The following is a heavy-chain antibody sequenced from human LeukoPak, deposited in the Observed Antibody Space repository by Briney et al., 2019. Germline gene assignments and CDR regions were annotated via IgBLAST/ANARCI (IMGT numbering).Heavy chain of an antibody. V-gene: IGHV3-7*01. CDR1: GFTFSTSW. J-gene: IGHJ5*02. CDR3: ARDAGWGYYDP. CDR2: IDKHGSGK. D-gene: IGHD1-26*01. Sequence: GGSLRLSCVASGFTFSTSWVTWDRQAPGKGLEWVANIDKHGSGKYYVDSVKGRFAISRDYASNSVFLQMDGLRAEDTSVYYCARDAGWGYYDPWGQGTPVTVSS.